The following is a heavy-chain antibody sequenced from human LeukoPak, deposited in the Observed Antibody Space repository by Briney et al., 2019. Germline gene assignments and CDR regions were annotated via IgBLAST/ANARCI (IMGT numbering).Heavy chain of an antibody. J-gene: IGHJ6*04. V-gene: IGHV1-69*13. Sequence: SVKVSCKASGGTFSSYAISWVRQAPGQGLEWMGGITPIFGTANYAQKFQGRVTITADESTSTAYMELSSLRSEDTAVYYCARGAGLCSGGSCYDYYYGMDVWGKGTTVTVSS. CDR2: ITPIFGTA. CDR1: GGTFSSYA. CDR3: ARGAGLCSGGSCYDYYYGMDV. D-gene: IGHD2-15*01.